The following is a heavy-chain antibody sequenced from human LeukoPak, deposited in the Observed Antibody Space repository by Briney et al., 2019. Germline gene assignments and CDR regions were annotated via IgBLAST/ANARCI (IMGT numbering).Heavy chain of an antibody. J-gene: IGHJ4*02. V-gene: IGHV4-59*01. D-gene: IGHD3-10*01. CDR1: GVSISIYY. Sequence: SETLSLTCSVSGVSISIYYWSWIRQPPGKGLEWIGYIYNSGSTNYNPSLKSRVTISVDTSKNQFSLKLTSVIAADTAVYYCARDRELGYWGQGTLVTVSS. CDR2: IYNSGST. CDR3: ARDRELGY.